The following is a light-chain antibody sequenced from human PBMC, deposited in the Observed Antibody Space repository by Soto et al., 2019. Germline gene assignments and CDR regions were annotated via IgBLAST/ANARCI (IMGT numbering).Light chain of an antibody. J-gene: IGKJ1*01. Sequence: EIVLTQSPGTLSLSPGERATLSCRASQSVSSTNLVWYQQKRGQPPRLLIYGASTRGTGIPDGFRGSGSGTDFTLTISRLEPEDFAVYFCQHYGNSVWTFGQGTKVEIK. CDR1: QSVSSTN. CDR2: GAS. V-gene: IGKV3-20*01. CDR3: QHYGNSVWT.